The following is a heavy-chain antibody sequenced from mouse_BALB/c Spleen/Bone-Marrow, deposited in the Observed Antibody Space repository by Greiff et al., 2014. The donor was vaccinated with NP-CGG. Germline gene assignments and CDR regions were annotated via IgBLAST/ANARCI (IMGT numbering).Heavy chain of an antibody. CDR1: GFNIKDTY. V-gene: IGHV14-3*02. CDR2: NDPANGDT. J-gene: IGHJ1*01. D-gene: IGHD1-1*01. Sequence: EVQLQQSGAELAKPGASVKLSCTASGFNIKDTYMHWVKQRPEQGLEWIGRNDPANGDTKYDPKFQGKATITADTSSNTAYLQLSSLTSEDTAVYYCTKPSFYYGSSYWYFDVWGAGTTVTVSS. CDR3: TKPSFYYGSSYWYFDV.